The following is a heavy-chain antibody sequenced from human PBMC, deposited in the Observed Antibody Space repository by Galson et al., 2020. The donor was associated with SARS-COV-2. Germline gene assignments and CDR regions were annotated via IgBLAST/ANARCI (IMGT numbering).Heavy chain of an antibody. D-gene: IGHD3-10*01. CDR2: IRSKTYGGGTT. V-gene: IGHV3-49*04. Sequence: GGSLRLSCTASGFTFGNSAMTWVRQAPGKGLEWVGFIRSKTYGGGTTAYAASVKGRFTISRDDSKSLTYLQMNSLKTEDTAVYYCTTPGAYYGSGSYNSDYWGQGTLVTVTS. J-gene: IGHJ4*02. CDR1: GFTFGNSA. CDR3: TTPGAYYGSGSYNSDY.